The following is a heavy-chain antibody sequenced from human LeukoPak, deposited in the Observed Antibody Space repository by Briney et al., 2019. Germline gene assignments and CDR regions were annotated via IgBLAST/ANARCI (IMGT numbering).Heavy chain of an antibody. J-gene: IGHJ4*02. CDR1: GFTFSSYA. Sequence: GGSLRLSCAASGFTFSSYAMNWVRQAPGKGLEWVANIKQDGSEKYYVDSVKGRFTISRDNAKNSLYLQMNSLRAEDTAVYYCATSVHLWFGELLQPYDYWGQGTLVTVSS. V-gene: IGHV3-7*01. CDR3: ATSVHLWFGELLQPYDY. CDR2: IKQDGSEK. D-gene: IGHD3-10*01.